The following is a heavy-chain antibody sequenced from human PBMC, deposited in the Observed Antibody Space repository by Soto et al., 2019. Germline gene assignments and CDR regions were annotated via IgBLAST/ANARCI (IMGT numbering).Heavy chain of an antibody. CDR3: ARHNWNCSGGSCYLDDDAFDI. V-gene: IGHV4-59*08. J-gene: IGHJ3*02. D-gene: IGHD2-15*01. CDR2: IYYSGST. CDR1: GGSISSYY. Sequence: SETLSLTCTVSGGSISSYYWSWIRQPPGKGLEWIGYIYYSGSTNYNPSLKSRVTISVDTSKNQFSLKLSSVTAADTAVYYCARHNWNCSGGSCYLDDDAFDIWGQGT.